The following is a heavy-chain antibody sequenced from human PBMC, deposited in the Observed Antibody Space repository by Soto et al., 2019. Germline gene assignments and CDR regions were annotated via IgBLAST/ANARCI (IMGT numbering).Heavy chain of an antibody. D-gene: IGHD2-15*01. CDR2: IYWDDDK. Sequence: QITLKESGPTLVKPTQTLTLTCTFSGFSLSTSGVGVGWIRQPPGKALEWLALIYWDDDKRYSPSLKNRLTITKDTSKNQVVLTMTNMDPVDTATYYCAHRLVVVAATHWFDPWGQGTLVTVSS. CDR3: AHRLVVVAATHWFDP. J-gene: IGHJ5*02. V-gene: IGHV2-5*02. CDR1: GFSLSTSGVG.